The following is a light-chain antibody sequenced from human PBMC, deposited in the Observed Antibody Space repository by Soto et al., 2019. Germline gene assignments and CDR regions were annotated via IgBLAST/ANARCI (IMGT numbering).Light chain of an antibody. CDR1: QSVSSSY. CDR2: GAS. Sequence: EIVWTQSAGTLSLSPGERATLSCSASQSVSSSYLAWYQQKPGQAPRLLIYGASSRATGIPDRFSGSGSGTDFTLTISRLEPEDFAVYYCQQYGSSPLITFGQGTRLEIK. CDR3: QQYGSSPLIT. J-gene: IGKJ5*01. V-gene: IGKV3-20*01.